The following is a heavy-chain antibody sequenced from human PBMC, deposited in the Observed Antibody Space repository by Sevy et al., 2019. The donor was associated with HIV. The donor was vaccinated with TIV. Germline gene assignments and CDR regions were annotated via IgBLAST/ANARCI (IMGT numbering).Heavy chain of an antibody. CDR3: ARDGGCSSTSCLLYFDY. D-gene: IGHD2-2*01. Sequence: GGSLRLSCAASGFSFSSYEMNWVRQAPGKGLEWVSYISSSGSSTYYADSVKGRFTISRDNAKNSLYLQMNSLRAEDTAVYYCARDGGCSSTSCLLYFDYWGQGSLVTVSS. V-gene: IGHV3-48*03. CDR2: ISSSGSST. CDR1: GFSFSSYE. J-gene: IGHJ4*02.